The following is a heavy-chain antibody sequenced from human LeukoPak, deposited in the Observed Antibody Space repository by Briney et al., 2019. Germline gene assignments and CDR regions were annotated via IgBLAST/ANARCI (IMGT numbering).Heavy chain of an antibody. CDR2: IYPGDSDT. J-gene: IGHJ6*02. CDR3: ARHQYYYDSSGQAYGMDV. D-gene: IGHD3-22*01. Sequence: GESLKISCKGSGYSFTSYWIGWVRQMPGKGLEWMGIIYPGDSDTRYSPSFQGQVIISADKSISTAYLQWSSLKASDTAMYYCARHQYYYDSSGQAYGMDVWGQGTTVTVSS. CDR1: GYSFTSYW. V-gene: IGHV5-51*01.